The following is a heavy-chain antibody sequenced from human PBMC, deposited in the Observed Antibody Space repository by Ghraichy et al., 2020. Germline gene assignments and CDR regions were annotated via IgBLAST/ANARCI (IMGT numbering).Heavy chain of an antibody. CDR2: ISDSGDST. V-gene: IGHV3-23*01. D-gene: IGHD1-26*01. J-gene: IGHJ4*02. Sequence: GGSLRLSCVAYGFTFSSYAMTWVRQAPGEGLEWVSIISDSGDSTYYADSVKGRFTMSRDNSKNTLYLQMSSLRADDTAVYYCAKYLSGSPTPTFDYWGQGILVTVSP. CDR3: AKYLSGSPTPTFDY. CDR1: GFTFSSYA.